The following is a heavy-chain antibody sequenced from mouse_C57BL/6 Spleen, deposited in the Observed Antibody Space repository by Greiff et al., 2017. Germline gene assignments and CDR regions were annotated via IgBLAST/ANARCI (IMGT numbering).Heavy chain of an antibody. D-gene: IGHD1-1*01. CDR1: GYTFTDYN. CDR2: INPNNGGT. Sequence: EVQWVESGPELVKPGASVKMSCKASGYTFTDYNMHWVKQSHGKSLEWIGYINPNNGGTSYNQKFKGKATLTVNKSSSTAYMELRSLTSEDSAVYYCARDTYYYGSRIYFDYWGQGTTLTVSS. CDR3: ARDTYYYGSRIYFDY. V-gene: IGHV1-22*01. J-gene: IGHJ2*01.